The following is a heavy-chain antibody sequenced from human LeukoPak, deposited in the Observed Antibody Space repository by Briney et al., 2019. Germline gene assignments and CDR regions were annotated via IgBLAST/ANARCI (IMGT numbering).Heavy chain of an antibody. CDR1: GGSISSYY. CDR2: IYYSGST. D-gene: IGHD1-1*01. CDR3: ARDRRESTKPNDAFDI. Sequence: PSETPSLTCSVSGGSISSYYWSWIRQPPGKGLEWIGYIYYSGSTNYNPSLESLVTISIDTSKKQLSLKLRSVTAADTAVYYCARDRRESTKPNDAFDIWGQGTMVTVSS. J-gene: IGHJ3*02. V-gene: IGHV4-59*01.